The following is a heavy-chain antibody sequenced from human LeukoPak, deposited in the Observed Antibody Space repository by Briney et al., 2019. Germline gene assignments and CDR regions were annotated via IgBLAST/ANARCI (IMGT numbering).Heavy chain of an antibody. D-gene: IGHD3-16*01. V-gene: IGHV3-9*01. CDR3: AKDGFWDDKPPPTSKYGQGYGMDV. Sequence: GGSLRLSCAASGFTFDDYAMHWVRQAPGKGLEWVSGISWNSGSIGYADSVKGRFTISRDNAKNSLYLQMNSLRAEDTALYYCAKDGFWDDKPPPTSKYGQGYGMDVWGQGTTVTVSS. J-gene: IGHJ6*02. CDR2: ISWNSGSI. CDR1: GFTFDDYA.